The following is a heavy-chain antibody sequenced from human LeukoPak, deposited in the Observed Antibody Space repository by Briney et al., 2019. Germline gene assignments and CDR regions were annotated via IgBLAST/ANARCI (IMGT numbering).Heavy chain of an antibody. CDR1: GYTFTGYY. Sequence: ASVKVSCKASGYTFTGYYMHWVRQAPGQGLEWLGIINPSGGSTSNTQKFQGRVTMTTDTSTSTAYMELRSLRSDDTAVYYCARTRSIIAAAGTIDYWGQGTLVTVSS. D-gene: IGHD6-13*01. CDR2: INPSGGST. V-gene: IGHV1-46*01. CDR3: ARTRSIIAAAGTIDY. J-gene: IGHJ4*02.